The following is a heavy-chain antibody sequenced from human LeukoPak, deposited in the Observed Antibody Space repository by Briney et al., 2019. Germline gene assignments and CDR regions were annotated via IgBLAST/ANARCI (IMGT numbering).Heavy chain of an antibody. CDR2: ISSSGSTI. CDR1: GFTFSSYE. D-gene: IGHD3-9*01. V-gene: IGHV3-48*03. Sequence: PGGSLRLSCAASGFTFSSYEMNWVRQAPGKGLEWVSYISSSGSTIYYADSVKGRFTISRDNAKNSLYLQMNSLRAEDTAVYYCARQDWLGDRYYFDSWGQGTLVTGSS. CDR3: ARQDWLGDRYYFDS. J-gene: IGHJ4*02.